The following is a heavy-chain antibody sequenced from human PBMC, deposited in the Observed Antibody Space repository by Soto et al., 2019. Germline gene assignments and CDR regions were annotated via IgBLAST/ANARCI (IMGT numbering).Heavy chain of an antibody. Sequence: SETLSLTCTVSGGSISSSSYYWGWIRQPPGKGLEWIGSIYYSGSTYYNPSLKSRVTISVDTSKNQFSLKLSSVTAADTAVYYCASRTIFGVVIIPVENYYMDVWGKGTTVTVSS. D-gene: IGHD3-3*01. J-gene: IGHJ6*03. CDR2: IYYSGST. CDR3: ASRTIFGVVIIPVENYYMDV. CDR1: GGSISSSSYY. V-gene: IGHV4-39*01.